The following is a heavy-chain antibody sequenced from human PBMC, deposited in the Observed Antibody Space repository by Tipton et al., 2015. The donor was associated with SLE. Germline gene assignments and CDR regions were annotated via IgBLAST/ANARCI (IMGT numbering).Heavy chain of an antibody. CDR3: ARGLGAYSSGWRSYYDMDV. Sequence: TLSLTCAVYGGSFSGYYWSWIRQPPGKGLEWIGEINHSGGTNYNPSLKSRVTISVDTSKNQFSLKLSSVTAADTAVYYCARGLGAYSSGWRSYYDMDVWGKGTTVPVSS. J-gene: IGHJ6*03. CDR1: GGSFSGYY. D-gene: IGHD6-19*01. CDR2: INHSGGT. V-gene: IGHV4-34*01.